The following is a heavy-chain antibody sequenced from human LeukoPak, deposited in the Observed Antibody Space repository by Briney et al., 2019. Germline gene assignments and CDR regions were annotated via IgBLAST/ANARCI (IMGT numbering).Heavy chain of an antibody. CDR1: GYTFTSYG. CDR2: ISAYNGNT. V-gene: IGHV1-18*01. D-gene: IGHD4-17*01. Sequence: ASVKVSCKASGYTFTSYGISWVRQAPGQGLEWMGWISAYNGNTNYAQKLQGRVTTTTDTSTSTAYMELRSLRSDDTAVYYCARDGSATVTTLYYYGMDVWGQGTTVTVSS. CDR3: ARDGSATVTTLYYYGMDV. J-gene: IGHJ6*02.